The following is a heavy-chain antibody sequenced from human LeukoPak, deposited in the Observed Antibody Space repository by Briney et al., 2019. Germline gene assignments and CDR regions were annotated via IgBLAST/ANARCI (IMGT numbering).Heavy chain of an antibody. D-gene: IGHD5-18*01. J-gene: IGHJ4*02. V-gene: IGHV1-2*02. Sequence: GASVKVSCKASGYTFTGYYMHWVRQAPGQGLEWMGWINPNSGGTNYAQKFQGRVTMTRDTSISTAYMELSRLRSDDTAVYYCARGRKYTSGYRVTELGSGYSDYWGQGTLVTVSS. CDR1: GYTFTGYY. CDR3: ARGRKYTSGYRVTELGSGYSDY. CDR2: INPNSGGT.